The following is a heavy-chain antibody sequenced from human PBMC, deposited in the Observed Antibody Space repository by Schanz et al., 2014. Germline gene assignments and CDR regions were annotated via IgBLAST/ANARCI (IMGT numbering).Heavy chain of an antibody. CDR1: GFAFSSYA. D-gene: IGHD2-2*01. J-gene: IGHJ5*02. Sequence: EVQLLESGGGLVQPGGSLRLSCLASGFAFSSYAMSWVRQAPGKGLEWVSAISGSGGSTYYADSVKGRFTISRDNAKNSLFLQMNSLRAEDTAVYYCARAGYDADNWFDPWGQGTLVTVSS. CDR3: ARAGYDADNWFDP. CDR2: ISGSGGST. V-gene: IGHV3-23*01.